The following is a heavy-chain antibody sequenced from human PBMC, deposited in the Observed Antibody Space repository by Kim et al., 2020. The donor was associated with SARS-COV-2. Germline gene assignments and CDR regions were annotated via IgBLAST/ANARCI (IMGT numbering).Heavy chain of an antibody. V-gene: IGHV1-58*01. CDR1: GFTFTSST. Sequence: SVKVSCKASGFTFTSSTVQWVRQTRGQRLEWIGWIVVGSGDTNYAQKFPERVTITRDMSTSTAYMELSSLRSEDTAVYYCAARRVAEDDYYYGMDVWGQGTTVTVSS. CDR3: AARRVAEDDYYYGMDV. D-gene: IGHD3-3*01. CDR2: IVVGSGDT. J-gene: IGHJ6*02.